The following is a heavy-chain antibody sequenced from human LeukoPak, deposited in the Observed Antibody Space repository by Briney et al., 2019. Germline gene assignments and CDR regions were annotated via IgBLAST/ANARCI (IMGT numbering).Heavy chain of an antibody. J-gene: IGHJ4*02. V-gene: IGHV4-59*01. CDR2: IYYSGST. D-gene: IGHD6-13*01. CDR1: GGSISSYY. Sequence: PSETLSLTCTVSGGSISSYYWSWIRQPPGRGLEWIGYIYYSGSTNYNPSLKSRVTISVDTSKNQFSLKLSSVTAADTAVYYCARVGGGSSSWYEFDYWGQGTLVTVSS. CDR3: ARVGGGSSSWYEFDY.